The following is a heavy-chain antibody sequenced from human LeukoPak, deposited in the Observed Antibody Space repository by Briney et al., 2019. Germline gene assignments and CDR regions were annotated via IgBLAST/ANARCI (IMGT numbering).Heavy chain of an antibody. Sequence: ASVKVSCKAGDYSFINYGLTWVRQAPGEGLVWMGWISTYSGDTNYAQNFQGRVTLTRDTSTSIAYMDLNNLTPDDTAVYYCARVEYSSGRGDYWGQGTLVTVSS. D-gene: IGHD3-22*01. V-gene: IGHV1-18*01. J-gene: IGHJ4*02. CDR3: ARVEYSSGRGDY. CDR1: DYSFINYG. CDR2: ISTYSGDT.